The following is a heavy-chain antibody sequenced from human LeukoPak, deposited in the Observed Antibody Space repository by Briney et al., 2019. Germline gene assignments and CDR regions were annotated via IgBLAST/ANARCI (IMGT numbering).Heavy chain of an antibody. V-gene: IGHV4-59*01. J-gene: IGHJ6*03. Sequence: NTSETLSLTCTVSGGSISSYYWSWIRQPPGKGLEWIGYIYYSGSTNYNPSLKSRVTISVDTSKNQFSLKLSSVTAADTAVYYCASSPPRYYYYMDVWGKGTTVTVSS. CDR2: IYYSGST. CDR3: ASSPPRYYYYMDV. CDR1: GGSISSYY.